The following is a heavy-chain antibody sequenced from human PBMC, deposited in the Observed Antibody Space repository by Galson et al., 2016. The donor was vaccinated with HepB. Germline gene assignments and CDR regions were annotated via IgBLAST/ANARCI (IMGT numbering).Heavy chain of an antibody. CDR3: VRVMQQLVINAFDV. CDR1: GYSFTSHD. Sequence: SVKVSCKASGYSFTSHDINWMRQAKGQGLEWMGWMNPMSGNTGYAEKFQGRVSMTRSTSMSTAYMELSGLRSEDTAVYYCVRVMQQLVINAFDVWGQGTMVTVSS. D-gene: IGHD3-9*01. V-gene: IGHV1-8*01. J-gene: IGHJ3*01. CDR2: MNPMSGNT.